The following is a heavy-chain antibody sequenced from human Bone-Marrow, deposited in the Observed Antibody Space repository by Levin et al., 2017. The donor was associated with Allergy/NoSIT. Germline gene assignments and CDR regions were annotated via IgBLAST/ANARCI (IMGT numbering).Heavy chain of an antibody. CDR2: IHYTGSA. V-gene: IGHV4-31*03. D-gene: IGHD2-21*01. CDR1: GGSISSPNHF. J-gene: IGHJ3*02. CDR3: AREVIFPSNSDLDAFDI. Sequence: SQTLSLTCSVSGGSISSPNHFWSWLRQSPGKGLEWIGYIHYTGSAHYNPSLKSRLSISIDTSTNQFSLKLDSVTAADTAVYYCAREVIFPSNSDLDAFDIWGRGTMVTVSS.